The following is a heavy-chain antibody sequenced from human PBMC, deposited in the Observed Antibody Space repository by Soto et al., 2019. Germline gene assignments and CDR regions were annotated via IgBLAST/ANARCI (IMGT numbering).Heavy chain of an antibody. CDR1: GGTFSKYT. Sequence: QVQLVQSGAEVKKPGSSVKVSCKASGGTFSKYTITWVRQAPGQGLEWMGGITPMFGTPNYAQKFQGRVTITADESTSTAYMELSSLRSEDTAMYYCARDGTLYDSIAYYSPYWGQGTLVTVSP. D-gene: IGHD3-22*01. CDR3: ARDGTLYDSIAYYSPY. J-gene: IGHJ4*02. CDR2: ITPMFGTP. V-gene: IGHV1-69*01.